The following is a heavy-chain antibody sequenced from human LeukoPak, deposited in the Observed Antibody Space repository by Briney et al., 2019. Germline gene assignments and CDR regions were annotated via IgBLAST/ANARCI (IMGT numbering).Heavy chain of an antibody. CDR1: GFTFSDYY. CDR2: ISSSSSYT. CDR3: AGDVDDYGSGSPPDY. V-gene: IGHV3-11*05. J-gene: IGHJ4*02. D-gene: IGHD3-10*01. Sequence: GGSLRLSCAASGFTFSDYYMSWIRQAPGKGLEWVSYISSSSSYTNYADSVKGRFTISRDNAKNSLYLQMNSLRAEDTAVYYCAGDVDDYGSGSPPDYWGQGTLVTVSS.